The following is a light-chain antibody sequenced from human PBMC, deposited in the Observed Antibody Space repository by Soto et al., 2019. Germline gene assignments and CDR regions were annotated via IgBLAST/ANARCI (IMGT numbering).Light chain of an antibody. CDR1: SSDVGAHNY. V-gene: IGLV2-8*01. CDR2: DVN. J-gene: IGLJ3*02. CDR3: SSYAGGNNWV. Sequence: QSALTQPPSASGSPGQSLTISCTGTSSDVGAHNYVSWYQQNPGKALKLMLYDVNKRPSGVPDRFSGSKSGNTASLTVSGLQAEDEADYYCSSYAGGNNWVFGGGTKLTVL.